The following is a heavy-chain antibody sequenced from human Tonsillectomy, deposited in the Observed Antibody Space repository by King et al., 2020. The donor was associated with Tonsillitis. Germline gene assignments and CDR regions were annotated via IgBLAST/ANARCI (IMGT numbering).Heavy chain of an antibody. Sequence: VQLVESGGGLVKPGGSLRLSCAASGFTFSSYSMNWVRQAPGKGLEWVSSISSSSSYIYYADSVKGRFTISRDNAKNSLYLQMNSLRAEETAVYYCARDLLVTTVFGYYYMDVWGKGTTVTVSS. CDR2: ISSSSSYI. J-gene: IGHJ6*03. V-gene: IGHV3-21*01. CDR3: ARDLLVTTVFGYYYMDV. D-gene: IGHD4-11*01. CDR1: GFTFSSYS.